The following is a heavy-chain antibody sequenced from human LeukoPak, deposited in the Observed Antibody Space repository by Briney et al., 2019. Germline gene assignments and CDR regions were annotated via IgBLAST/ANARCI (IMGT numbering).Heavy chain of an antibody. CDR1: GFTFSSYA. D-gene: IGHD6-6*01. V-gene: IGHV3-23*01. CDR2: FSGSGGST. Sequence: GGSLRLSCAASGFTFSSYAMSWVRQAPGKGLEWVSAFSGSGGSTYYADSVKGRFTISRDNSKDTLYLQMNSLRAEDTALYYCAKVGSSSNDYWGQGNLVTVSS. CDR3: AKVGSSSNDY. J-gene: IGHJ4*02.